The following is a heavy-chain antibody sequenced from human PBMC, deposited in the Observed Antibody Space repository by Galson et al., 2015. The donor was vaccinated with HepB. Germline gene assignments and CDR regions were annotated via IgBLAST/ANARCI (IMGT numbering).Heavy chain of an antibody. CDR3: ARTQLGYCSSTSCLGHYYYYYMDV. J-gene: IGHJ6*03. CDR1: GFSLSTSGVG. D-gene: IGHD2-2*01. V-gene: IGHV2-5*02. Sequence: PALVKPTQTLTLTCIFSGFSLSTSGVGVGWIRQPPGKALEWLALIYWDDDRRYNPSLQSRLTITKDTSRNQVVLTMTNMDPVDTATYYCARTQLGYCSSTSCLGHYYYYYMDVWGKGTTVTVSS. CDR2: IYWDDDR.